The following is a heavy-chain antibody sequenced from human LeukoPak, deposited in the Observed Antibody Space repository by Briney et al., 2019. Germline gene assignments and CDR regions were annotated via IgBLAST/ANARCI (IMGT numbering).Heavy chain of an antibody. Sequence: GGSLRLSCAASGFTFSSYWMHWVRHAPGKGLVWVSRINSDGGSTSYADSVKGRFTISRDNAKNTLYLQMNSLRAEDTAVYYCARRIQGMAPYYFDYWGQGTLVTVPS. J-gene: IGHJ4*02. V-gene: IGHV3-74*01. CDR2: INSDGGST. CDR1: GFTFSSYW. CDR3: ARRIQGMAPYYFDY. D-gene: IGHD5-24*01.